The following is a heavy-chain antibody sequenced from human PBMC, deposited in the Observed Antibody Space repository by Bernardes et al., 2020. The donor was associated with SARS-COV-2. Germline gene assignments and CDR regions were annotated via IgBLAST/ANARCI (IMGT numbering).Heavy chain of an antibody. J-gene: IGHJ4*02. CDR3: VRDCSGGTCYWDY. CDR1: GYSFSNYG. D-gene: IGHD2-15*01. Sequence: ASVKVSCKASGYSFSNYGISWVRQAPGQPLEWMGWISGYSGSSRFPPSLHDRVTLTTDTLTGTAYMELRSLRFDDTAVYYCVRDCSGGTCYWDYWGQGTLVTVSS. V-gene: IGHV1-18*04. CDR2: ISGYSGSS.